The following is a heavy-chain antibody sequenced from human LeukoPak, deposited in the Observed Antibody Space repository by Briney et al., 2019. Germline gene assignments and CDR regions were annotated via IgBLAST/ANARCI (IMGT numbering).Heavy chain of an antibody. D-gene: IGHD3-10*01. V-gene: IGHV1-69*06. J-gene: IGHJ4*02. CDR3: ARAPYYGSGSYYSPFDY. CDR1: GDTFSSYA. CDR2: IIPIFGTA. Sequence: ASVKVSCKASGDTFSSYAISWVRQAPGQGLEWMGGIIPIFGTANYAQKFQGRVTITADKSTSTAYMELSSLRSEDTAVYYCARAPYYGSGSYYSPFDYWGQGTLVTVSS.